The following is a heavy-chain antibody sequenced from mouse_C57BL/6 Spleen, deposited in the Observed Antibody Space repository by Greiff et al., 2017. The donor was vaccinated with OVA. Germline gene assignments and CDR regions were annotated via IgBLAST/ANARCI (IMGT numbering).Heavy chain of an antibody. CDR1: GYTFTDYE. CDR2: IDPETGGT. J-gene: IGHJ2*01. V-gene: IGHV1-15*01. D-gene: IGHD4-1*01. Sequence: QVQLKESGAELVRPGASVTLSCKASGYTFTDYEMHWVKQTPVHGLEWIGAIDPETGGTAYNQKFKGKAILTADKSSSTAYMALRSLTSEDSTVYYCTRLSWERSYYWGQGTTRTVSS. CDR3: TRLSWERSYY.